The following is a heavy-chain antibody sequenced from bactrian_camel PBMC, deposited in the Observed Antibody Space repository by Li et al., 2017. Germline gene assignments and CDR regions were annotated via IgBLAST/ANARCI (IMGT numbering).Heavy chain of an antibody. CDR1: GFTFNSYY. V-gene: IGHV3-2*01. D-gene: IGHD3*01. Sequence: HVQLVESGGGLVQPGGSLRLSCAASGFTFNSYYMSWVRQALGKGLEWVSSIASDGSNTYYSDSVKGRFTISRDNAKNTVYLEMNSLKPDDTGVYYCAADRGYGLDCDDASGYWGQGTQVTVS. J-gene: IGHJ6*01. CDR3: AADRGYGLDCDDASGY. CDR2: IASDGSNT.